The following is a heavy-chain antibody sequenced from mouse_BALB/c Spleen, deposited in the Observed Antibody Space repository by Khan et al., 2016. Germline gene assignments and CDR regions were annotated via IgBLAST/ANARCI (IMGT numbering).Heavy chain of an antibody. D-gene: IGHD1-3*01. CDR1: GYSITSDYA. J-gene: IGHJ3*01. CDR2: ISYSGST. V-gene: IGHV3-2*02. CDR3: ARGGNGTKGPFAY. Sequence: EVQLQESGPGLVKPSQSLSLTCTVTGYSITSDYAWNWIRQFPGNKLEWMGYISYSGSTSYNPSLKSRISITRDTSKNQFFLQLNSVTTEDTATYYCARGGNGTKGPFAYWGQGTLVTVSA.